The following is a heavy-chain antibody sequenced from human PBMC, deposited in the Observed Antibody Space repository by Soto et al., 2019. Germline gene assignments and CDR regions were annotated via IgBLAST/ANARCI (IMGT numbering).Heavy chain of an antibody. V-gene: IGHV3-33*01. CDR1: GFTFSSYG. CDR2: IWYDGRNK. D-gene: IGHD4-17*01. Sequence: QVQLVESGGGVVQPGRSLRLSCAASGFTFSSYGMHWVRQAPGKGLEWVAVIWYDGRNKYYADSVKGRFTISRDNSKNTLYLQMNSLRAEDTAVYYCARSVTTVTYFDYWGQGTLVTVSS. J-gene: IGHJ4*02. CDR3: ARSVTTVTYFDY.